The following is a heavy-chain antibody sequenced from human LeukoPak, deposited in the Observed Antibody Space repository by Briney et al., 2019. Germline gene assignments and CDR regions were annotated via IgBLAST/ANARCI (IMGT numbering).Heavy chain of an antibody. CDR1: GASFSDFY. D-gene: IGHD6-19*01. CDR3: ARHASGWVGELDY. V-gene: IGHV4-59*08. Sequence: SETPSLTCTVSGASFSDFYWSWIRQSPGRGLEWIGYVSDSGGTSYNPSLKSRVTLSVDTSKNQFFLNLNSVTAADPAVYYCARHASGWVGELDYWGQGTLVTVSS. J-gene: IGHJ4*02. CDR2: VSDSGGT.